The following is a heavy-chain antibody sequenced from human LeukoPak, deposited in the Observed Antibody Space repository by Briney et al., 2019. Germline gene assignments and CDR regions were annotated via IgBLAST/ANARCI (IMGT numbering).Heavy chain of an antibody. D-gene: IGHD3-3*01. CDR2: IKQDGSDK. CDR3: ARDYDTWSGYCLDY. CDR1: GFTFSSYW. J-gene: IGHJ4*02. V-gene: IGHV3-7*01. Sequence: GGSLRLSCAASGFTFSSYWMSWVRQAPGKGLEWVANIKQDGSDKYYVGSVRGRFTISRDNAKKSLYLQMNSPRAEDTAVYYCARDYDTWSGYCLDYWGQGTLVTVSS.